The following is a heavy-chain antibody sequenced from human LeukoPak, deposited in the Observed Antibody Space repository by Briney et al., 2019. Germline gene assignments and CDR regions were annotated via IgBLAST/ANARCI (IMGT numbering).Heavy chain of an antibody. D-gene: IGHD6-19*01. V-gene: IGHV1-18*01. CDR2: ISAYNGNT. Sequence: ASVKVSCKASGYTFTSYGISWVRQAPGQGLEWMGWISAYNGNTNYAQKLQGRVTMTTDTSTRTAYMELRSLRSDDTAVYYCARVEQLQDHYYFYMDAWGKGTTVTVSS. CDR1: GYTFTSYG. J-gene: IGHJ6*03. CDR3: ARVEQLQDHYYFYMDA.